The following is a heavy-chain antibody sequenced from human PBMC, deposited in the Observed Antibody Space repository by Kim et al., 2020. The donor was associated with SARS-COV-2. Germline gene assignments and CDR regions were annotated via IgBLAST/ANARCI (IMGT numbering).Heavy chain of an antibody. Sequence: SVKVSCKASGGTFSSYAISWVRQAPGQGLEWMGGIIPIFGTANYAQKFQGRVTITADESTNTAYMELSSLRSEDTAVYYCARDNEPIVSYYDSSAGFDPWGQGTLVTVSS. CDR3: ARDNEPIVSYYDSSAGFDP. J-gene: IGHJ5*02. V-gene: IGHV1-69*13. CDR2: IIPIFGTA. CDR1: GGTFSSYA. D-gene: IGHD3-22*01.